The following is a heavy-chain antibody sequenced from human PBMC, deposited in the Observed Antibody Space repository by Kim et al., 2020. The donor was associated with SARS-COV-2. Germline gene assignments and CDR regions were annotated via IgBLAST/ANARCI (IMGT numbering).Heavy chain of an antibody. J-gene: IGHJ3*02. CDR2: IYYSGST. CDR1: GGSISGDY. CDR3: ARPEAGRGGFDI. Sequence: SETLSLTCTVSGGSISGDYWSWIRLPPGKLLEWIGYIYYSGSTYSNPSLKSRVTMSVDTSKNQISLNLTSVTAADTAVSSCARPEAGRGGFDIWGQGKM. D-gene: IGHD3-10*01. V-gene: IGHV4-59*08.